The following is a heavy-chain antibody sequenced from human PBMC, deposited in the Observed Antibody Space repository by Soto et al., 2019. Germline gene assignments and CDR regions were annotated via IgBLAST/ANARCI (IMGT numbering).Heavy chain of an antibody. V-gene: IGHV3-66*01. CDR3: ARARMQLWPNYDGDGLDV. CDR2: IYSGGST. J-gene: IGHJ6*02. CDR1: GFTVSTNF. D-gene: IGHD5-18*01. Sequence: EVQLVESGGGLVQPGGSLRLSCAASGFTVSTNFMTWVRQAPGKGLEWVSVIYSGGSTFYADSVKGRFTITRDNSKNTVYFQMNSLRVEDTAVYYCARARMQLWPNYDGDGLDVWGQGTTVTVSS.